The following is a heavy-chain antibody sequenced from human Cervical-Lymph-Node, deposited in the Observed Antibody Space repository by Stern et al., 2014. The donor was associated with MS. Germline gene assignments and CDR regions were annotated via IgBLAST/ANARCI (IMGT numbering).Heavy chain of an antibody. CDR1: AVIATSEW. D-gene: IGHD6-19*01. V-gene: IGHV3-74*02. CDR2: FKRDGSDP. CDR3: VVYDSGWN. Sequence: VQLVQSGGGLVQPGGSLRLSCAASAVIATSEWMHWVRQVPGRGLVWVSRFKRDGSDPSYADSVNGRFTISRDNARNTLFLQMDSLRAEDTAVYYCVVYDSGWNWGQGTLVTVSS. J-gene: IGHJ4*02.